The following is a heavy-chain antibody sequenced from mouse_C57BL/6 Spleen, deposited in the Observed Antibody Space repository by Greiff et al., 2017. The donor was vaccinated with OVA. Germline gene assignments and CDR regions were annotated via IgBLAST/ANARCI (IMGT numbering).Heavy chain of an antibody. J-gene: IGHJ4*01. CDR1: GYSITSGYY. Sequence: EVKLMESGPGLVKPSQSLSLTCSVTGYSITSGYYWNWIRQFPGNKLEWMGYISYDGSNNYNPSLKNRISITRDTSKNQFFLKLNSVTTEDTATYYCARGDAVDYWGQGTSVTVSS. V-gene: IGHV3-6*01. CDR2: ISYDGSN. CDR3: ARGDAVDY.